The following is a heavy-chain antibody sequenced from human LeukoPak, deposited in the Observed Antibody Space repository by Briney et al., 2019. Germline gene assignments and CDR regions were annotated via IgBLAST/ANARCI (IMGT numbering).Heavy chain of an antibody. CDR1: GFTFSSYG. CDR2: ISGSGGST. J-gene: IGHJ6*03. CDR3: AKAPTYYYYYYMDV. V-gene: IGHV3-23*01. Sequence: GGSLRLSCAASGFTFSSYGMSWVRQAPGKGLEWVPTISGSGGSTYYADSVKGRFTISRDNSKNTLYLQMNSLRAEDTAVYYCAKAPTYYYYYYMDVWGKGTTVTISS.